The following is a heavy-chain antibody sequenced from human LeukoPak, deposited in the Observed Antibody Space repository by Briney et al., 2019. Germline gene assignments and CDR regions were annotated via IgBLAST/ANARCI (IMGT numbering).Heavy chain of an antibody. D-gene: IGHD5-24*01. Sequence: GRSLRLSCAASGFDFEDYAIHWVRQVPGKGLEWVSGISWNSGAKAYADSVRGRFTISRDNAKNSLYLQMNSLRGEDTALYYCAKARLMAAPFYYYGMDVXXPGTTVTVSS. J-gene: IGHJ6*02. CDR2: ISWNSGAK. CDR1: GFDFEDYA. V-gene: IGHV3-9*01. CDR3: AKARLMAAPFYYYGMDV.